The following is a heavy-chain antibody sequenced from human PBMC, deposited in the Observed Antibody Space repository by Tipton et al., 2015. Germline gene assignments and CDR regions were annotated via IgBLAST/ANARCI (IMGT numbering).Heavy chain of an antibody. CDR3: ARDLEHGMDV. Sequence: TLSLTCSVSGGSVSSANYYWSWIRQPPGKGLEWIGYISYTDGAHYNPALKSRVTISVDTSKNQFSLTLNSVAAADTAVYYCARDLEHGMDVWGHGTTVTVSS. CDR2: ISYTDGA. V-gene: IGHV4-61*01. J-gene: IGHJ6*01. D-gene: IGHD5-24*01. CDR1: GGSVSSANYY.